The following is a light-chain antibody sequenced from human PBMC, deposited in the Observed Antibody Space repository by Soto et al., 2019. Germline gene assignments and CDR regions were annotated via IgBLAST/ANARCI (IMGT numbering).Light chain of an antibody. J-gene: IGKJ2*01. CDR3: QQYGGSPPYT. CDR1: QSVSSSY. V-gene: IGKV3-20*01. CDR2: GAS. Sequence: IVLTQSPGTLSLSPGERATLSYRASQSVSSSYLAWYQQKPGQAPRLLIYGASSRATGIPDRFSGGGSGTDFTLTISRLEPEDFAVYYCQQYGGSPPYTFGQGTKLEIK.